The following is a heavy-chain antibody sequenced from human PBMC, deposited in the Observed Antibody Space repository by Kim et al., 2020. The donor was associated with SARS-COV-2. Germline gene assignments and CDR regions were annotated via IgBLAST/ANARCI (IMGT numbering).Heavy chain of an antibody. J-gene: IGHJ3*02. D-gene: IGHD2-21*02. Sequence: GGSLRLSCAASGFTFSSYSMNWVRQAPGKGLEWVSSISSSSSYIYYADSVKGRFTISRDNAKNSLYLQMNSLRAEDTAVYYCARMGSEGLAYCGGDCYSSDAFDIWGQGTMVTVSS. V-gene: IGHV3-21*01. CDR1: GFTFSSYS. CDR2: ISSSSSYI. CDR3: ARMGSEGLAYCGGDCYSSDAFDI.